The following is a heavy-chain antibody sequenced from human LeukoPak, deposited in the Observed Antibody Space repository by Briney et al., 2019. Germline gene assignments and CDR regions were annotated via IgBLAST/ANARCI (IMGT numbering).Heavy chain of an antibody. Sequence: PSETLSLTCTVSGGSISSSSYYWGWIRQPPGKGLEWIGSIYYSGSTYYNPSLKSRVTISVDTSKNQFSLKLSSVTAADTAVYYCARAKAPGYSSGWYSYFDYWGQGTLVTVSS. D-gene: IGHD6-19*01. V-gene: IGHV4-39*07. CDR1: GGSISSSSYY. CDR3: ARAKAPGYSSGWYSYFDY. CDR2: IYYSGST. J-gene: IGHJ4*02.